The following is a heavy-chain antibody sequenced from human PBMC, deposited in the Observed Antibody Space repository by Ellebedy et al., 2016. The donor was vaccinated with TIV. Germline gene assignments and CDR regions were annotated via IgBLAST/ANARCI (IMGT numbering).Heavy chain of an antibody. V-gene: IGHV3-30-3*01. CDR2: ISYDGSNK. Sequence: GESLKISCAASKFTFRKYWMHWVRQAPGKGLEWVAVISYDGSNKYYADSVKGRFTISRDNSKNTLYLQMNSLRAEDTAVYYCARVLGVVAATPDYWGQGTLVTVSS. CDR3: ARVLGVVAATPDY. CDR1: KFTFRKYW. J-gene: IGHJ4*02. D-gene: IGHD2-15*01.